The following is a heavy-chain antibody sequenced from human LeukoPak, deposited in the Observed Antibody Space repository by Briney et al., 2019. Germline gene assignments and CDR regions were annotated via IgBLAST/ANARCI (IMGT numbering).Heavy chain of an antibody. CDR3: AIATLHYSAGDPYY. CDR1: GYSFSTYW. V-gene: IGHV5-51*01. D-gene: IGHD2-21*01. J-gene: IGHJ4*02. CDR2: IYPGDSET. Sequence: GESLNISCKGSGYSFSTYWIGWVRQMPGKGLEWMGIIYPGDSETRYNPSFQGQVIISADKSISTAYLQWSTLKASDTAMYYCAIATLHYSAGDPYYWGQGTLVTVSS.